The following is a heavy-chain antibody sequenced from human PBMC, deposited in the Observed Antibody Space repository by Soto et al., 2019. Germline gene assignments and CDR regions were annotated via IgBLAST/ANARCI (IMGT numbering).Heavy chain of an antibody. V-gene: IGHV6-1*01. CDR1: GDSVSSNSAA. CDR3: ARGSSMRYGASPRIGYLDYYYYYYTDV. CDR2: TYYRSKWYN. J-gene: IGHJ6*03. D-gene: IGHD4-17*01. Sequence: PSQTLSLTCAISGDSVSSNSAAWNWIRQSPSRGLEWLGRTYYRSKWYNDYAVSVKSRITINPDTSKNQFSLQLNSVTPEDTAVYYCARGSSMRYGASPRIGYLDYYYYYYTDVWGKRTTVTVSS.